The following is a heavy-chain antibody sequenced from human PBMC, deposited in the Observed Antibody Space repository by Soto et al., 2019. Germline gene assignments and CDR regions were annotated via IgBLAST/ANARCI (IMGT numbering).Heavy chain of an antibody. J-gene: IGHJ3*02. CDR3: GGDSSGYYYPDVFDI. D-gene: IGHD3-22*01. CDR1: GFPFCSYS. Sequence: GGSLRLSCAASGFPFCSYSMNWVRQDPGKGLEWVSYISSSSSTIYYADSVKGRFTISRDNAKNSLYLQMNSLRDEDTAVYYCGGDSSGYYYPDVFDIWGQGTMVTVSS. CDR2: ISSSSSTI. V-gene: IGHV3-48*02.